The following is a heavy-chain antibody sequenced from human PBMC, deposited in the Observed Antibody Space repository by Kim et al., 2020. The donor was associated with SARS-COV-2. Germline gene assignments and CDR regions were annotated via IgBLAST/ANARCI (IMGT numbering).Heavy chain of an antibody. CDR3: ARGYCSGGSCYWGRAWFDP. J-gene: IGHJ5*02. CDR1: GGSFSGYY. D-gene: IGHD2-15*01. V-gene: IGHV4-34*01. CDR2: INHSGST. Sequence: SETLSLTCAVYGGSFSGYYWSWIRQPPGKGLEWIGEINHSGSTNYNPSLKSRVTISVDTSKNQFSLKLSSVTAADTAVYYCARGYCSGGSCYWGRAWFDPWGQGTLVTVSS.